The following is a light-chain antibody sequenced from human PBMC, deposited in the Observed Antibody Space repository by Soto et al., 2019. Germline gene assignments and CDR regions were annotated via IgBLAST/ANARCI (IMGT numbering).Light chain of an antibody. CDR2: EDS. CDR3: QVWDSSSDHLYWV. V-gene: IGLV3-21*02. J-gene: IGLJ3*02. Sequence: SYELTQPPSVAVAPGQTARITCGGNNIGSKSVHWYQQKPGQAPVLVVYEDSDRPSGIPERFSGSNSGNTATLTLSRVEAGDEADYYCQVWDSSSDHLYWVFGGGTKLTVL. CDR1: NIGSKS.